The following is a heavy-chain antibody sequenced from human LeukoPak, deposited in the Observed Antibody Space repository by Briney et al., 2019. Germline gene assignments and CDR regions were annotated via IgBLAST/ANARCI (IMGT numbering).Heavy chain of an antibody. D-gene: IGHD3-9*01. V-gene: IGHV5-51*01. CDR2: IYPGDSDT. CDR3: ARPLLRYFDTHAFDL. J-gene: IGHJ3*01. Sequence: GESLKISCTGSGDTFTDYWIGWVRQMPGKGLEWMGIIYPGDSDTRYSPSFHGQVTMSVDESINTAYLQWSSLKASDTAVYYCARPLLRYFDTHAFDLWGQGTMVTVSS. CDR1: GDTFTDYW.